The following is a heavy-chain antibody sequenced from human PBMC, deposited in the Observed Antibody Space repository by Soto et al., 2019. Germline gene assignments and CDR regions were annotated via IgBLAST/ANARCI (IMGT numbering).Heavy chain of an antibody. V-gene: IGHV6-1*01. CDR3: ERTRGYFDY. D-gene: IGHD3-10*01. Sequence: SQTLSLTCAISGDSVSSNSAAWNWIRQSPSRGLEWLGRTYYKSKWSNEYSVSVKSRMTISPDTSKNQFSLRLNSVTPEDTAVYSCERTRGYFDYWGQGVLVTVSS. J-gene: IGHJ4*02. CDR1: GDSVSSNSAA. CDR2: TYYKSKWSN.